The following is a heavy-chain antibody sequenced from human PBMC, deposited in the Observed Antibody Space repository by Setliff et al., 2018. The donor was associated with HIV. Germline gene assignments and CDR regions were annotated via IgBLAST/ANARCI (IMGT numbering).Heavy chain of an antibody. J-gene: IGHJ3*01. D-gene: IGHD5-12*01. V-gene: IGHV1-69*05. Sequence: SVKVSCKVSGDTFNNYGLNWVRQAPGQGLEWMGGIIPTFKSADYAQKFQGRVTITTDESTSTAYMDLSSLKSEDTAIYYCARTSGDAYNYEGAFDVWGQGTLVT. CDR1: GDTFNNYG. CDR3: ARTSGDAYNYEGAFDV. CDR2: IIPTFKSA.